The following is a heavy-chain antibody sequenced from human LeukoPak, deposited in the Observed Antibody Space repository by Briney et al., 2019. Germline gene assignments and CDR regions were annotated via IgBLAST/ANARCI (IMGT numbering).Heavy chain of an antibody. Sequence: HPGGSLRLSCAASGFTFSSYWMHWVRQAPGKGLVWVSRLNSEGSSTCSADSVKGRFISSRDNAKNTLYLQMNSLRAEDTAVYYCARVGDPTYYYYYYGMDVWGQGTTVTVSS. J-gene: IGHJ6*02. D-gene: IGHD3-16*01. CDR2: LNSEGSST. CDR1: GFTFSSYW. CDR3: ARVGDPTYYYYYYGMDV. V-gene: IGHV3-74*01.